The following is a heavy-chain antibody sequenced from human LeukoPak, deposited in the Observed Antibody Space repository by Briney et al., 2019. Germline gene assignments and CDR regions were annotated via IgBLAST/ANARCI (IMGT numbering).Heavy chain of an antibody. CDR1: GFTFSSYS. J-gene: IGHJ6*03. V-gene: IGHV3-21*01. CDR3: ARGLGPLTATLKSYYYYYMDV. D-gene: IGHD4-11*01. Sequence: GGSLRLSCAASGFTFSSYSMNWVRQAPGKGLEWVSPISSSSSYIYYADSVKGRFTISRGNAKNSLYLQMNSLRAEDTAVYYCARGLGPLTATLKSYYYYYMDVWGKGTTVTVSS. CDR2: ISSSSSYI.